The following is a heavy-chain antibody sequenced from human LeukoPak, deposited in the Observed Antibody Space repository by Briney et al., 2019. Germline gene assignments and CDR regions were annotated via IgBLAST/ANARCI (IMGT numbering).Heavy chain of an antibody. J-gene: IGHJ5*02. V-gene: IGHV5-51*01. CDR2: IYPGDSDT. Sequence: GESLKISCKGSGYTFTKYWIGWVRQMPGKGLDWMGIIYPGDSDTTYSPSFQGQVTISADKSISTAYLQWSSLKASDTAMYYCARQVSVDSNYEGPLGWFDPWGQGTLVTVSS. D-gene: IGHD4-11*01. CDR1: GYTFTKYW. CDR3: ARQVSVDSNYEGPLGWFDP.